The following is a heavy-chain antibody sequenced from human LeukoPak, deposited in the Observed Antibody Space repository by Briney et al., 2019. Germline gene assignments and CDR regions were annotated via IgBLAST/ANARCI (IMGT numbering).Heavy chain of an antibody. CDR1: GGSFSGYY. V-gene: IGHV4-34*01. CDR3: ARDLGYSYGADAFDI. D-gene: IGHD5-18*01. CDR2: INRSGST. Sequence: SETLSLTCAVYGGSFSGYYWIWIRQPPGKGLEWIGEINRSGSTTYNPSLKSRVTISLDTSKNQFSLKLSSVTAADTAVYYCARDLGYSYGADAFDIWGQGTMVTVSS. J-gene: IGHJ3*02.